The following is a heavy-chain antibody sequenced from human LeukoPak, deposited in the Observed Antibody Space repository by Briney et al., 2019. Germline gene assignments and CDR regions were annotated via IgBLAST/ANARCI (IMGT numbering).Heavy chain of an antibody. J-gene: IGHJ3*02. D-gene: IGHD3-22*01. CDR3: AKDLLQTFFFDSSGYYSDAFGM. CDR2: ISGSGGSA. Sequence: GGSLRLSCAASGFTFSSYAMSWVRQAPGKGLEWVSAISGSGGSAYYADSVKGRFTISRDNSKSTLSLHMNTLRAEDTAVYYCAKDLLQTFFFDSSGYYSDAFGMWGQGTMVTVSP. V-gene: IGHV3-23*01. CDR1: GFTFSSYA.